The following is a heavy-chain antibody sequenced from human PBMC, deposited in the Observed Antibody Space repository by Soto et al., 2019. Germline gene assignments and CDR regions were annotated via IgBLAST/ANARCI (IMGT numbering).Heavy chain of an antibody. CDR1: GFAIRSNA. V-gene: IGHV3-30*04. Sequence: QVQLVESGGGVVQPGRSLRLSCEASGFAIRSNAIHWVRQAPGKGLECVAVISFEGSYKYYADSVKGRFTVSRDNSKNTVSLQMDSLTGEDSALYYCVRAAGIAAAGSSQGVLWGQGTLVTVSS. CDR3: VRAAGIAAAGSSQGVL. CDR2: ISFEGSYK. J-gene: IGHJ4*02. D-gene: IGHD6-13*01.